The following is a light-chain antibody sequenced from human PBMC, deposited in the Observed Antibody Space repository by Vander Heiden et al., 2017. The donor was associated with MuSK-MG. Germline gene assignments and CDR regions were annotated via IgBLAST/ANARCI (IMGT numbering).Light chain of an antibody. Sequence: DIQMTQSPSSLSASVGDRVTITCPTSHNISRFLNWFQQKPGKAPSLLIYAASSLQSGVPLRFSGSGSGTDFTLTISSLRPEDFATYYCQQSYSTPPWTFGQGTKVDMK. CDR1: HNISRF. CDR2: AAS. J-gene: IGKJ1*01. CDR3: QQSYSTPPWT. V-gene: IGKV1-39*01.